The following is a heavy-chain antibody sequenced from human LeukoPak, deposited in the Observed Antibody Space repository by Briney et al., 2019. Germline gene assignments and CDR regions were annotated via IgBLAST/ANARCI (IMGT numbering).Heavy chain of an antibody. V-gene: IGHV4-34*01. Sequence: PGGSLRLSCAASGFTFSDYYMSWIRQAPGKGLEWIGEINHSGSTNYNPSLKSRVTISVDTSKNQFSLKLSSVTAADTAVYYCARHIRKWLVPKPSPNWFDPWGQGTLVTVSS. CDR1: GFTFSDYY. D-gene: IGHD6-19*01. CDR2: INHSGST. CDR3: ARHIRKWLVPKPSPNWFDP. J-gene: IGHJ5*02.